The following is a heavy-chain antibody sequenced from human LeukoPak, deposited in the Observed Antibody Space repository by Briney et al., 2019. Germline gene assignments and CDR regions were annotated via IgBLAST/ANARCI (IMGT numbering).Heavy chain of an antibody. V-gene: IGHV3-23*01. Sequence: GGSLRLSCAASGLTVSNSMNWVRQAPGKGLEWVSAISGSGGSTYYADSVKGRFTISRDNSKNTLYLQMNSLRAEDTAVYYCAKGRPLDSGTNYYFDYWGQGTLVTVSS. CDR1: GLTVSNS. J-gene: IGHJ4*02. CDR2: ISGSGGST. D-gene: IGHD4/OR15-4a*01. CDR3: AKGRPLDSGTNYYFDY.